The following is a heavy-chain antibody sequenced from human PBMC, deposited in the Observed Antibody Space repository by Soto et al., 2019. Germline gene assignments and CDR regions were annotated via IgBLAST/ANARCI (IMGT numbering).Heavy chain of an antibody. J-gene: IGHJ4*02. CDR2: IWYDGSNK. Sequence: QVQLVESGGGVVRPGRSLRLSCAASGFTFSSYGMHWFRQAPGKGLEWVAVIWYDGSNKYYADSVKGRFTISRDNSKNSLYLQMNSLRAEDTAVYYCARSAGYSSGWFFDYWGQGTLVTVSS. D-gene: IGHD6-19*01. CDR3: ARSAGYSSGWFFDY. V-gene: IGHV3-33*01. CDR1: GFTFSSYG.